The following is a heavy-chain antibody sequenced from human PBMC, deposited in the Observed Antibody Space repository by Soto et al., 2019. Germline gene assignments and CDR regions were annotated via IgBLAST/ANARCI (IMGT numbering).Heavy chain of an antibody. CDR3: ALGKLGYCSGGSCASSDY. Sequence: QVQLVQSGAEVKKPGSSVKVSCKASGGTFSSYAISWVRQAPGQGLEWMGGIIPIFGTANYAQKFQGRVTITADESTSTAYMELSSLRSEDTAGYYCALGKLGYCSGGSCASSDYWGQGTLVTVSS. CDR1: GGTFSSYA. V-gene: IGHV1-69*12. J-gene: IGHJ4*02. D-gene: IGHD2-15*01. CDR2: IIPIFGTA.